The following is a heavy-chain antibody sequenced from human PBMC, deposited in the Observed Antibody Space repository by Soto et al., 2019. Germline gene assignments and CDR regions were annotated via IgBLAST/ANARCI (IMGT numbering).Heavy chain of an antibody. CDR3: ARAQFYSGSGRYNNLMFDP. Sequence: QLQLQESGSGLVKPSQTLSLTCAVSGGSISAAGDSWSWIRQPPGGGLEWIGYIDHSGTFLYNPSLKTRPPMSLDRSNNQFSLTLNSVAAAETAVYYCARAQFYSGSGRYNNLMFDPWGQGTQVIVSS. V-gene: IGHV4-30-2*01. J-gene: IGHJ5*02. D-gene: IGHD3-10*01. CDR1: GGSISAAGDS. CDR2: IDHSGTF.